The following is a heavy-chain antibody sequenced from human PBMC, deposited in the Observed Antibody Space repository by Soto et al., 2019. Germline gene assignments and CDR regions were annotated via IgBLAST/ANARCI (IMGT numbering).Heavy chain of an antibody. D-gene: IGHD2-2*02. V-gene: IGHV1-18*01. Sequence: SSQVSCHDSEAPFSSYAICWVRQAHVQGLERMGWISAYNGNTNYAQKLQGRVTMTRDTSISTAYMELSRLRSDDTAVYYCARESTSSAIDFDYWGQGNLVTGSS. CDR3: ARESTSSAIDFDY. J-gene: IGHJ4*02. CDR2: ISAYNGNT. CDR1: EAPFSSYA.